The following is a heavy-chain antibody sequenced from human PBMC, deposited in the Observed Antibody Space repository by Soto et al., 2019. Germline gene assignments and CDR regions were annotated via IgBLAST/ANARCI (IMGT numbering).Heavy chain of an antibody. CDR2: ISYDGSNK. CDR3: ARERYSGYDVKASKPVYYFDY. V-gene: IGHV3-30-3*01. D-gene: IGHD5-12*01. Sequence: QVQLVESGGGVVQPGRSLRLSCAASGFTFSSYAMHWVRQAPGKGLERVAVISYDGSNKYYADSVKGRCTISRDNSKNALYRQMNSLRAEDTAVYYCARERYSGYDVKASKPVYYFDYWGQGTLVTVSS. CDR1: GFTFSSYA. J-gene: IGHJ4*02.